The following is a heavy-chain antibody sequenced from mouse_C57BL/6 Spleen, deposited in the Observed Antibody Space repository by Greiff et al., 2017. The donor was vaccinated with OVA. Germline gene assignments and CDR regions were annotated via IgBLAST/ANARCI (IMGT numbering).Heavy chain of an antibody. Sequence: VKLQESGPELVKPGASVKISCKASGYSFTSYYIHWVKQRPGQGLEWIGWIYPGSGNTKYNEKFKGKATLTADTSSSTAYMQLSSLTSEDSAVYYCAGYGQGFAYWGQGTLVTVSA. CDR3: AGYGQGFAY. J-gene: IGHJ3*01. CDR2: IYPGSGNT. CDR1: GYSFTSYY. D-gene: IGHD1-1*02. V-gene: IGHV1-66*01.